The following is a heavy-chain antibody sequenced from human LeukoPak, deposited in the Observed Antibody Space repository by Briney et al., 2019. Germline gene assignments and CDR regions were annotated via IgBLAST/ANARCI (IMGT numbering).Heavy chain of an antibody. D-gene: IGHD1-26*01. J-gene: IGHJ4*02. CDR1: RYSFTTYD. CDR3: ARVAGSIDY. CDR2: MNLKSGYT. V-gene: IGHV1-8*03. Sequence: GASVKVSCKASRYSFTTYDINRVRQANGQGLEWMGWMNLKSGYTGYAQKFQGRVTITRDTSTSTVYMELSSLRSEDTAVYYCARVAGSIDYWGQGTLVTVSS.